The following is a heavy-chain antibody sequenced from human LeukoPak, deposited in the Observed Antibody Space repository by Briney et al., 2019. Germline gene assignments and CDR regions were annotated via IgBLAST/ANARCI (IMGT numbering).Heavy chain of an antibody. CDR3: ATLKGSGWYTVGKDAFDI. J-gene: IGHJ3*02. CDR1: GGSFSGYY. CDR2: INHSGST. D-gene: IGHD6-19*01. Sequence: PSETLSLTCAVYGGSFSGYYWSWIRQPPGKGLEWIGEINHSGSTNYNPSLKSRVTISVDTSKNQFSLKLSSVTAADTAVYHCATLKGSGWYTVGKDAFDIWGQGTMVTVSS. V-gene: IGHV4-34*01.